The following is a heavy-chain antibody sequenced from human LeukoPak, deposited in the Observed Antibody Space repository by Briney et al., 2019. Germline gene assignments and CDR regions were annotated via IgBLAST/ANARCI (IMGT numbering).Heavy chain of an antibody. CDR2: IIPIFGTA. Sequence: ASVKVSCKASGGTFSSYAISWVRQAPGQGLEWMGGIIPIFGTANYAQKFQGRVTMTTDTSTSTAYMELRSLRSDDTAVYYCARDTFNQDWFDPWGQGTLVTVSS. CDR3: ARDTFNQDWFDP. D-gene: IGHD2/OR15-2a*01. V-gene: IGHV1-69*05. CDR1: GGTFSSYA. J-gene: IGHJ5*02.